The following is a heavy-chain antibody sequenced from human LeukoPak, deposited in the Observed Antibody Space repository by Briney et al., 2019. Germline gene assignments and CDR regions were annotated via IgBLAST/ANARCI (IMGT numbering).Heavy chain of an antibody. CDR1: GFTVSSNY. D-gene: IGHD4-17*01. CDR2: IYSGGST. V-gene: IGHV3-53*01. Sequence: GGSLRLSCAASGFTVSSNYMSWVRQAPGQGLEWVSVIYSGGSTYYADSVEGRFTISRDISKNTVYLQMNSLRAEDTAVYYCARTYGDYVYILGYWGQGTLVTVSS. CDR3: ARTYGDYVYILGY. J-gene: IGHJ4*02.